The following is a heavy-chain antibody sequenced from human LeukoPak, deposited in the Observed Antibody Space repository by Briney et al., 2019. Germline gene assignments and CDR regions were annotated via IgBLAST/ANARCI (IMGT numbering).Heavy chain of an antibody. J-gene: IGHJ6*03. Sequence: PGGSLRLFCAASGFTFSNAWMSWVRQAPGKGLEWVGRIKSKTDGGTTDYAAPVKGRFTISRDDSKNTLYLQMNSLKTEDTAVYYCTARAYYYYYMDVWGKGTTVTVCS. CDR1: GFTFSNAW. CDR2: IKSKTDGGTT. V-gene: IGHV3-15*01. CDR3: TARAYYYYYMDV.